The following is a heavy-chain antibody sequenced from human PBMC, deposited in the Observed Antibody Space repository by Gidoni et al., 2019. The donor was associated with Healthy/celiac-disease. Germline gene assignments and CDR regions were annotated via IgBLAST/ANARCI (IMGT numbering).Heavy chain of an antibody. J-gene: IGHJ4*02. CDR2: INHSGST. Sequence: QVQLPQWGAGLLTPSETLSLPCAVYGGSFSGSYWSWIRQPPGKGLEWIGEINHSGSTNYNPSLKSRVTISVDTAKNQFSLKLSSVTAADTAVYYCARASLLRFRYYFDYWGQGTLVTVSS. CDR3: ARASLLRFRYYFDY. D-gene: IGHD3-10*01. V-gene: IGHV4-34*01. CDR1: GGSFSGSY.